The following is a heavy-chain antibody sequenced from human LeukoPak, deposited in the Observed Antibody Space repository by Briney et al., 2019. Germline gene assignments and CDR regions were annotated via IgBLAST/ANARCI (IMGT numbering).Heavy chain of an antibody. CDR2: ISSSSSYI. CDR3: ARADSSGYYNWFDP. V-gene: IGHV3-21*01. CDR1: GFTFSSYS. D-gene: IGHD3-22*01. J-gene: IGHJ5*02. Sequence: KPGGSLRLSCAASGFTFSSYSMNWVRQAPGKGLEWVSSISSSSSYIYYADSVKGRFTISRDNAKNSLYLQMNSLRAEDTAVYYCARADSSGYYNWFDPWGQGTLVTVSS.